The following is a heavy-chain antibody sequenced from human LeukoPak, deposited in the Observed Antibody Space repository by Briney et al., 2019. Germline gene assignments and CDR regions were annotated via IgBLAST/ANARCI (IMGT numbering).Heavy chain of an antibody. CDR3: ARDEGSSGYFDY. J-gene: IGHJ4*02. V-gene: IGHV3-48*03. CDR2: ISSSGSTI. D-gene: IGHD3-22*01. Sequence: PGGSLRLPCAASGFTFSSYEMNWVRQAPGKGLEWVSYISSSGSTIYYADSVKGRFTISRDNAKNSLYLQMNSLRAEDTAFYYCARDEGSSGYFDYWGQGTLVTVSS. CDR1: GFTFSSYE.